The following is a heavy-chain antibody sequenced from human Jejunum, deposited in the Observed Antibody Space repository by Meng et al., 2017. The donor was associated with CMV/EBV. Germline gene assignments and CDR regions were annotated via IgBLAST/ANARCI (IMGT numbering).Heavy chain of an antibody. D-gene: IGHD3-9*01. CDR2: INSGGSST. V-gene: IGHV3-23*03. J-gene: IGHJ6*02. Sequence: AITWVRQAPGKGLEWVSVINSGGSSTKYADPVKGRFTISRDNSNNTVYLQMNSLRAEDTAIYYCARWSQWYYDIYTGYNFYGMDVWGQGTTVTVS. CDR3: ARWSQWYYDIYTGYNFYGMDV. CDR1: A.